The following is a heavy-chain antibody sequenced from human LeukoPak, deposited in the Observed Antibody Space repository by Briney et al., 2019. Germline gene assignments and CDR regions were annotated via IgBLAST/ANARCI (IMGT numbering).Heavy chain of an antibody. J-gene: IGHJ4*02. CDR1: GYSFTNYW. D-gene: IGHD5-18*01. CDR3: ARRTNSYSYLVDY. CDR2: IYPGGSNT. Sequence: GESLKISCKASGYSFTNYWIAGVRQLPGRGLGWMRIIYPGGSNTRYSPSFQGKVTISADKSISTAYLQWRSLEASDTAMYYCARRTNSYSYLVDYWGQGTLVTVSS. V-gene: IGHV5-51*01.